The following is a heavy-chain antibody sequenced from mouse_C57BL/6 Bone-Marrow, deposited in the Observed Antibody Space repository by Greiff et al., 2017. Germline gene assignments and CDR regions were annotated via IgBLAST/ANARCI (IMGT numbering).Heavy chain of an antibody. CDR2: INPSTGGT. V-gene: IGHV1-42*01. Sequence: DVKLQESGPELVKPGASVKISCKASGYSFTGYYMNWVKQSPEKSLEWIGEINPSTGGTTYNQKFKAKATLTVDKSSSTAYMQLSSLTSEDSAVYFCARRYYDYDWFAYWGQGTLVTVSA. CDR3: ARRYYDYDWFAY. J-gene: IGHJ3*01. CDR1: GYSFTGYY. D-gene: IGHD2-4*01.